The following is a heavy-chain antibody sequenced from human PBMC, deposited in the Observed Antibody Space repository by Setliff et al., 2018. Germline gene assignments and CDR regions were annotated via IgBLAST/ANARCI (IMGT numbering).Heavy chain of an antibody. Sequence: GGSLRLSCAASGFSLNSFRMTWIRQPPGKGLEWVSSISSTGDDIYYADPVKGRFTISRDNAENSLYLQMNSLRGEDTALYYCRLWFGETSRDYWGQGTLVTVSS. V-gene: IGHV3-21*04. CDR3: RLWFGETSRDY. CDR1: GFSLNSFR. CDR2: ISSTGDDI. D-gene: IGHD3-10*01. J-gene: IGHJ4*02.